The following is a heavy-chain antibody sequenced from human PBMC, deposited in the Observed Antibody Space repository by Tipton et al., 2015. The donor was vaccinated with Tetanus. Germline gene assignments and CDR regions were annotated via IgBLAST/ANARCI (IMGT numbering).Heavy chain of an antibody. V-gene: IGHV5-51*01. CDR3: ARAHCTDGVCNFDF. Sequence: QLVQSGGEVKKHGESLKISCKGSGYIFNDYWIGWERQKPGKGLEWMGIIYPGDSDTRYSPSLQGQVTISVDKSINTAYLQWSSLKASDTSMFYCARAHCTDGVCNFDFWGQGALVSVAS. CDR2: IYPGDSDT. D-gene: IGHD2-8*01. CDR1: GYIFNDYW. J-gene: IGHJ4*02.